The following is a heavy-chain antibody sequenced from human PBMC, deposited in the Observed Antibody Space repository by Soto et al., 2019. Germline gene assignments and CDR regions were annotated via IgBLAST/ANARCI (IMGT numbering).Heavy chain of an antibody. J-gene: IGHJ4*02. Sequence: QITLKESGPALVKPTQTLTLTCTFSGFSLSTFDVGVGWSRQPPRKALEWLAVIYWDDDKRYSPSLKSRLTVTKDTSNNQVVLTMTNMDPVDTATYYGAQASGCGNSAYFDYWGQGTLVTVSS. CDR1: GFSLSTFDVG. D-gene: IGHD2-21*02. CDR3: AQASGCGNSAYFDY. CDR2: IYWDDDK. V-gene: IGHV2-5*02.